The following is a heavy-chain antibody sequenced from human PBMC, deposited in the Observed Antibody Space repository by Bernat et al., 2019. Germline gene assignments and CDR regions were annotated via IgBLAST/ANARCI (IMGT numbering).Heavy chain of an antibody. J-gene: IGHJ4*01. CDR3: ARDDGGSTAMVPDLFDY. CDR1: GFTFSRYA. V-gene: IGHV3-30-3*01. CDR2: ISYDGSNK. Sequence: QVQLVESGGGVVQPGRSLRLSCAASGFTFSRYAMHWVRQAPGKGLEWVAVISYDGSNKYYADSVKGRFTISRDNSKNTLYLQMNSLKAYDTAVYYYARDDGGSTAMVPDLFDYWGHGTLVTVSS. D-gene: IGHD5-18*01.